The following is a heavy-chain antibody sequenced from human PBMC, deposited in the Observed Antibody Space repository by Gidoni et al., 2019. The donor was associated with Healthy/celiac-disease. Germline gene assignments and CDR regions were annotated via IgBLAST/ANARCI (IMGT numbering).Heavy chain of an antibody. V-gene: IGHV5-10-1*01. CDR1: GYSFTSYW. CDR2: IDPSDSYT. J-gene: IGHJ3*02. CDR3: ARLLRHSGYAEPPGNDAFDI. D-gene: IGHD5-12*01. Sequence: EVQLVQSGAEVKKPGESLRTSCKGSGYSFTSYWISWVRQMPGKGLEWMGRIDPSDSYTNYSPSFQGHVTISADKSISTAYLQWSSLKASDTAMYYCARLLRHSGYAEPPGNDAFDIWGQGTMVTVSS.